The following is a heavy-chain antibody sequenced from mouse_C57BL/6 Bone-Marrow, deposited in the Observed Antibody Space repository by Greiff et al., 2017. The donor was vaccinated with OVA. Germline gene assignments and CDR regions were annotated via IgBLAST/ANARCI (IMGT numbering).Heavy chain of an antibody. V-gene: IGHV5-6*02. D-gene: IGHD4-1*01. CDR1: GFTFSSYG. J-gene: IGHJ2*01. CDR3: ARRGTGTNFDY. CDR2: ISSGGSYT. Sequence: EVMLVESGGDLVKPGGSLKLSCAASGFTFSSYGMSWVRQTPDKRLEWVATISSGGSYTYYPDSVKGRFTISRDNAKNTLYLQMSSLKSEDTAMYYCARRGTGTNFDYWGQGTTLTVSS.